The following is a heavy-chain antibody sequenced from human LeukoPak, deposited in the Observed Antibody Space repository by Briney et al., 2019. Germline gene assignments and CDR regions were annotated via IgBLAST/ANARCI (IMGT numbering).Heavy chain of an antibody. CDR3: ARDRGDFWSGYYTNYFDY. D-gene: IGHD3-3*01. Sequence: PGGSLRLSCAASGFTFSSYAMSWVRQAPGKGLEWVSAISGSGGSTYYADSVKGRFTISRDNAKNSLYLQMNSLRAEDTAVYYCARDRGDFWSGYYTNYFDYWGQETLVTVSS. CDR1: GFTFSSYA. V-gene: IGHV3-23*01. CDR2: ISGSGGST. J-gene: IGHJ4*02.